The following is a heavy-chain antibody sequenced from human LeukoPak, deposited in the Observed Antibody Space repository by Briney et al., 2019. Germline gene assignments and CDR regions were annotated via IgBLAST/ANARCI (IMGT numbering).Heavy chain of an antibody. CDR1: GYTFTSCG. V-gene: IGHV1-18*01. CDR3: ASRGDYEPFYYYGMDV. Sequence: ASVKVSCKASGYTFTSCGISWVRQAPGQGLEWMGWISAYNGNTNYAQKLEGRVTMTTDTSTSTAYMELRSLRSDDTAVYYCASRGDYEPFYYYGMDVWGQGTTVTVSS. CDR2: ISAYNGNT. J-gene: IGHJ6*02. D-gene: IGHD4-17*01.